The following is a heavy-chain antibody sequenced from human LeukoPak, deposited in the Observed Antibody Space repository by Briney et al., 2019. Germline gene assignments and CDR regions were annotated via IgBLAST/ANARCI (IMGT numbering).Heavy chain of an antibody. CDR1: GGSFSGYY. J-gene: IGHJ4*02. V-gene: IGHV4-34*01. Sequence: SETLSLTCAVYGGSFSGYYWSWIRQPPGKGLVWIGEINHSGSTNYNPSLKSRVTISVDTSKNQFSLKLSSVTAADTAVYYCARGASGYSSGWYKTGYFDYWGQGTLVTVSS. CDR3: ARGASGYSSGWYKTGYFDY. D-gene: IGHD6-19*01. CDR2: INHSGST.